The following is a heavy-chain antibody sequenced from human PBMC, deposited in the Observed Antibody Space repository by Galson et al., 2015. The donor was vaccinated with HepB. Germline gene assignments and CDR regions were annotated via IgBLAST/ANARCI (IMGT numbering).Heavy chain of an antibody. J-gene: IGHJ4*02. CDR2: ISYDGSNK. CDR3: AKAYYDSSGYCPFDY. Sequence: SLRLSCAASGFTFSSYGMHWVRQAPGKGLEWVAVISYDGSNKYYADSVKGRFTVSRDNSKNTLYLQMNSLRAEDTAVYYCAKAYYDSSGYCPFDYWGQGTLVTVSS. D-gene: IGHD3-22*01. CDR1: GFTFSSYG. V-gene: IGHV3-30*18.